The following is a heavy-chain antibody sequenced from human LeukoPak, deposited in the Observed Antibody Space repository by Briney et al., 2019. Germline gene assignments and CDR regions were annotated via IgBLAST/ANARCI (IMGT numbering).Heavy chain of an antibody. J-gene: IGHJ4*02. CDR2: VDANGRTT. D-gene: IGHD6-13*01. CDR1: GFTVTHYA. CDR3: AGSRGSRVAAADGY. Sequence: GGSLRLFCSASGFTVTHYAMHWVRQAPGKGLEYVSAVDANGRTTYYADSVKGRFTISRDDSKNTLYLQMNSLRAEDTAVYYCAGSRGSRVAAADGYWGQGTLVTVSS. V-gene: IGHV3-64*04.